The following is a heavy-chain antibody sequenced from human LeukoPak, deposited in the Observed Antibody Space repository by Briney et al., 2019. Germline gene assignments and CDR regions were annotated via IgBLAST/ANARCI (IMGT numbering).Heavy chain of an antibody. D-gene: IGHD3-10*01. Sequence: QTGGSLRLSCAASGFTFSSYAMSWVRQAPVKGLEWVSAISGSGGSTYYADSVKGRFTISRDNSKNTLYLQMNSLRAEDTAVYYCARDQNYYGSGSYYNPHWYFDLWGRGTLVTVSS. V-gene: IGHV3-23*01. J-gene: IGHJ2*01. CDR2: ISGSGGST. CDR1: GFTFSSYA. CDR3: ARDQNYYGSGSYYNPHWYFDL.